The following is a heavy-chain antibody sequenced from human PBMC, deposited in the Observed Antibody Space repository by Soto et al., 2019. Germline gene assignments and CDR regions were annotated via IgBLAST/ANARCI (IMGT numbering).Heavy chain of an antibody. Sequence: SETLSLTCAVYGGSFSGYYWSWIRQPPGKGLEWIGEINHSGSTNYNPSLKSRVTISVDTSKNQFSLKLSSVTAADTAVYYCASGIRTYYDFWSGKYGMDVWGQGTTVTVSS. CDR1: GGSFSGYY. CDR2: INHSGST. J-gene: IGHJ6*02. CDR3: ASGIRTYYDFWSGKYGMDV. V-gene: IGHV4-34*01. D-gene: IGHD3-3*01.